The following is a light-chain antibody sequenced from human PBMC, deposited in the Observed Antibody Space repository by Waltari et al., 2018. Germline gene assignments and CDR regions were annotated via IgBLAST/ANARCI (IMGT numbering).Light chain of an antibody. V-gene: IGLV3-1*01. Sequence: SYELTQPPSVSVSPGQTANITCSGDKLESKFVSWYQQKPGQSPVLVIYQDKKRPSGGPGRFSGSKSGNTATLTISGTQAMDEADYYCQAWDSTTSVVFGGGTKLTVL. CDR1: KLESKF. J-gene: IGLJ2*01. CDR2: QDK. CDR3: QAWDSTTSVV.